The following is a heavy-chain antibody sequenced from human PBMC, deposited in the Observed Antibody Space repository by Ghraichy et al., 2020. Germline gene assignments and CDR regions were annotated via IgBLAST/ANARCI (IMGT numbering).Heavy chain of an antibody. D-gene: IGHD3-3*01. J-gene: IGHJ6*02. CDR2: ISSSGSTI. Sequence: GGSLRLSCAASGFTFSDYYMSWIRQAPGKGLEWVSYISSSGSTIYYADSVKGRFTISRDNAKNSLYLQMNSLRAEDTAVYYCARSYVKQTAQIYYDFWSGYLPYKDVLYYYGMDVWGQGTTVTFSS. V-gene: IGHV3-11*01. CDR1: GFTFSDYY. CDR3: ARSYVKQTAQIYYDFWSGYLPYKDVLYYYGMDV.